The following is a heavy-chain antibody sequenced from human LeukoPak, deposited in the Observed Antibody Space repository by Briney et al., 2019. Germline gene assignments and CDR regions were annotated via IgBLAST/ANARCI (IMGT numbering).Heavy chain of an antibody. J-gene: IGHJ4*02. V-gene: IGHV3-23*01. CDR1: GFTFSSYA. Sequence: GRSLRLSCAASGFTFSSYAMSWVRQAPGKGLEWVSSIGGSGGSTYYADSVKGRSTISRDTSKNTLYLQMNSLRAEDTAVYYCAKYRGFGDSYDSWGQGTLVTVSS. CDR2: IGGSGGST. CDR3: AKYRGFGDSYDS. D-gene: IGHD3-10*01.